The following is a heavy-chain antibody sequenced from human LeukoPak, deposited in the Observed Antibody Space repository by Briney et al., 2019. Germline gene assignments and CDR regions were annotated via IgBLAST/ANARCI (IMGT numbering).Heavy chain of an antibody. CDR2: IIPILGIA. D-gene: IGHD6-19*01. V-gene: IGHV1-69*04. CDR3: ARGMIAVASFNSGGSERGPVFDP. Sequence: SVKVSCKASGGTFSSYAISWVRQAPGQGLEWMGRIIPILGIANYAQKFQGRVTITADKSTSAAYMELSSLRSEDTAVYYCARGMIAVASFNSGGSERGPVFDPWGQGTLVTVSS. CDR1: GGTFSSYA. J-gene: IGHJ5*02.